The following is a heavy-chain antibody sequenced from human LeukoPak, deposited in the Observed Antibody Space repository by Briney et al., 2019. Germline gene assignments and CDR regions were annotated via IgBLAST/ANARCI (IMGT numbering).Heavy chain of an antibody. V-gene: IGHV4-34*01. J-gene: IGHJ4*02. CDR3: ARVRSGYYRY. CDR2: IDHSGST. Sequence: SETLSLTCAVYGGSFSGYYWSWIRQPPGKGLEWIGEIDHSGSTNYNPSLKSRVTISVDTSKNQFSLKLSSVTAADTAVYYCARVRSGYYRYRGQGTLVTVSS. D-gene: IGHD3-22*01. CDR1: GGSFSGYY.